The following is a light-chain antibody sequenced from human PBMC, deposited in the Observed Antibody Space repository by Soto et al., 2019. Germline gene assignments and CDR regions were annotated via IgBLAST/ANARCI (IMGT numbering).Light chain of an antibody. CDR3: QQYGSSPWT. J-gene: IGKJ1*01. Sequence: EILLTQSPGTLSLSPGERATLSCRASQSVSSSYLAWYQQKPGQAPRLLIYGASSRATGIPDRFSGSGSGTDFTLTISRLEPEDFAVYYCQQYGSSPWTFG. CDR1: QSVSSSY. V-gene: IGKV3-20*01. CDR2: GAS.